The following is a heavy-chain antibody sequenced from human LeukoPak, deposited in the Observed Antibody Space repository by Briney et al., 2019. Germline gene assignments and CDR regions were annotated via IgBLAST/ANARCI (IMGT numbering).Heavy chain of an antibody. CDR2: ISAYNGNT. Sequence: ASVKVSCKASGYTFTSYGISWVRQAPGQGLEWMGWISAYNGNTNYAQKLQGRVTMTTDTSTSAAYMELRSLRSDDTAAYYCARVSYDFWSGYDAFDIWGQGTMVTVSS. V-gene: IGHV1-18*01. CDR3: ARVSYDFWSGYDAFDI. J-gene: IGHJ3*02. CDR1: GYTFTSYG. D-gene: IGHD3-3*01.